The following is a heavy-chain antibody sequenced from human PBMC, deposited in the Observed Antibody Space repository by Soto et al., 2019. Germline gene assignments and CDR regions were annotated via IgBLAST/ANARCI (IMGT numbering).Heavy chain of an antibody. Sequence: SQTLSLTCAISGDSVSSNSAAWNWIRQSPSRGLEWLGRTYYRFKWYNDYAVSVKSRITINPDTSKNQFSLQLNSVTPEDTAVYYCARVKAVAGNAYYYGMDVWGQGTTVTVSS. J-gene: IGHJ6*02. D-gene: IGHD6-19*01. CDR3: ARVKAVAGNAYYYGMDV. CDR1: GDSVSSNSAA. V-gene: IGHV6-1*01. CDR2: TYYRFKWYN.